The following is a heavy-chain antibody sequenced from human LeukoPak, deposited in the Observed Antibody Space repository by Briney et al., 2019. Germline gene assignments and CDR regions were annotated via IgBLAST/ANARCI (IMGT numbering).Heavy chain of an antibody. D-gene: IGHD1-26*01. V-gene: IGHV1-58*02. CDR3: ARSPEYSGSYHFDY. CDR1: GFTFSSSA. J-gene: IGHJ4*02. CDR2: IVVGSGNT. Sequence: ASVKVSCKASGFTFSSSAMQWVRQARAQRLEWIGWIVVGSGNTNYAQKFQGRVTITADESTSTAYMELSSPRSEDKAVYYCARSPEYSGSYHFDYWAQGTLVSVSS.